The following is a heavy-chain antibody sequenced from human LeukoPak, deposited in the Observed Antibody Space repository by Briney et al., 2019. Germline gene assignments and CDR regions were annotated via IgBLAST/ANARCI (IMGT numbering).Heavy chain of an antibody. CDR1: GGTFSSYA. CDR2: IIPIFGTA. J-gene: IGHJ1*01. V-gene: IGHV1-69*13. Sequence: GASVKVSCKASGGTFSSYAISWVRQAPGQGLEWMGGIIPIFGTANYAQKFQGRVTITADESTSTAYMELSSLRSEDTAVYYCARPSHEGTMIVVVIGYFQHWGQGTLVTVSS. D-gene: IGHD3-22*01. CDR3: ARPSHEGTMIVVVIGYFQH.